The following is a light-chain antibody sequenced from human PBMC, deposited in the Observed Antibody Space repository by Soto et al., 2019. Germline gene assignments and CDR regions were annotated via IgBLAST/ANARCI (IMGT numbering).Light chain of an antibody. V-gene: IGLV1-40*01. CDR2: DNI. CDR3: QSYDNSLSGWV. J-gene: IGLJ3*02. CDR1: SSNIGAGYH. Sequence: QPVLTQPPSVSGAPGQRVTISCTGSSSNIGAGYHVHWYQQLPGTAPKLLIYDNINRPSGVPDRFSGSKSGTSASLAITGLQAEDEADYYCQSYDNSLSGWVFGGGTQLTVL.